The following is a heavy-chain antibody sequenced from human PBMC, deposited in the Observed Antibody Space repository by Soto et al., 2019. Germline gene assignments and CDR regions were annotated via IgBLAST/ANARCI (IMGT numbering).Heavy chain of an antibody. CDR2: ISSVGSRE. CDR1: GVTFNTYI. CDR3: ARVGTSRGHDY. Sequence: QVQLVESGGGVVQPGGSLRLSCAASGVTFNTYIMHWVRQAPGKGLEWVSGISSVGSREYYADSVKGRFTISRDNSKNTLFLQMNSLRVEDTAVYYFARVGTSRGHDYWGQGTQVTVSS. D-gene: IGHD1-1*01. V-gene: IGHV3-30-3*01. J-gene: IGHJ4*02.